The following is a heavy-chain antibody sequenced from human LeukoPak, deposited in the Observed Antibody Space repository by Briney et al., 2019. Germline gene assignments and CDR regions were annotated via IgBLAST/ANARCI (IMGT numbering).Heavy chain of an antibody. CDR2: ISGSGGST. D-gene: IGHD3-3*01. CDR3: AKSAIFGVVIDH. J-gene: IGHJ5*02. CDR1: GFTFSTYA. V-gene: IGHV3-23*01. Sequence: PGGSLRLSCAASGFTFSTYAMTWVRQAPGKGLEWVSAISGSGGSTYYADSVKGRFTISRDNSKNTLYLQMNSLRADDTAVYYCAKSAIFGVVIDHWGQGTLVTVSS.